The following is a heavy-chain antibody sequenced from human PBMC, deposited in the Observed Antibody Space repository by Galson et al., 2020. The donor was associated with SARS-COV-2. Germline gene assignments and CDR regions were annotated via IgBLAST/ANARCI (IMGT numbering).Heavy chain of an antibody. CDR1: GGSISSSSYY. D-gene: IGHD3-3*01. J-gene: IGHJ4*02. CDR2: IYYSGST. Sequence: SETLSLTCTVSGGSISSSSYYWGWIRQPPGKGLEWIGSIYYSGSTYYNPSLKSRVTISVDTSKNQFSLKLSSVTAADTAVYYCARGRRFLEWLPRRGYFDYWGQGTLVTVSS. V-gene: IGHV4-39*07. CDR3: ARGRRFLEWLPRRGYFDY.